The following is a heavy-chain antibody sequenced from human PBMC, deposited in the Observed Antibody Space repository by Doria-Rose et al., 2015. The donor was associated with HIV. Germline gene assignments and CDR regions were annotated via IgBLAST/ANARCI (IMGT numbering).Heavy chain of an antibody. CDR1: GVSLSSPGMG. CDR3: ARIKSSRWYHKYYFDF. D-gene: IGHD6-13*01. V-gene: IGHV2-26*01. CDR2: MFSDDVR. Sequence: QVTLKEFGPVLVKPTETLTLTCTVSGVSLSSPGMGVSWIRQPPGKALEWLANMFSDDVRSYKTYLKSRLTISRGTSKSQVVLTMTDMDPVDTATYYCARIKSSRWYHKYYFDFWGQGTLVIVSA. J-gene: IGHJ4*02.